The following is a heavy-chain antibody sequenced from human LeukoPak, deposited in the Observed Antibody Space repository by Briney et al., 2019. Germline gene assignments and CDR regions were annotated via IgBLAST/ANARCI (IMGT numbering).Heavy chain of an antibody. CDR1: GGSISSSSYY. V-gene: IGHV4-39*07. Sequence: SETLSLTCTVSGGSISSSSYYWGWIRQPPGKGLEWIGSICYSGSTYYNPSLKSRVTISVDTSKNQFSLKLSSVTAADTAVYYCARVGGYSYGYNFDYWGQGTLVTVSS. CDR2: ICYSGST. CDR3: ARVGGYSYGYNFDY. D-gene: IGHD5-18*01. J-gene: IGHJ4*02.